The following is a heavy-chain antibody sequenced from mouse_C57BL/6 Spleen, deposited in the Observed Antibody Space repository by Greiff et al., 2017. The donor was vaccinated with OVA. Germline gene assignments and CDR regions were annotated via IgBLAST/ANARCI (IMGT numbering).Heavy chain of an antibody. CDR2: IDPANGNT. CDR1: GFNIKNTY. J-gene: IGHJ2*01. Sequence: VHVKQSVAELVRPGASVKLSCTASGFNIKNTYMHWVKQRPEQGLEWIGRIDPANGNTKYAPKFQGKATITADTSSNTAYLQLSILTSEDTAIYYGARGYYGSSKRNYFDYWGQGTTLTVSS. CDR3: ARGYYGSSKRNYFDY. V-gene: IGHV14-3*01. D-gene: IGHD1-1*01.